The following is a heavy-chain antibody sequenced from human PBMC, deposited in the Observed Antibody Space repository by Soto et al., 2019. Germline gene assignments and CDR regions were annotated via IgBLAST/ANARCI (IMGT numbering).Heavy chain of an antibody. D-gene: IGHD2-15*01. CDR2: ISYDGRNK. Sequence: QVQLVESGGGVVQPGRSLRLSCAASGFTFSSYAMHWVRQAPGKGLEWVAVISYDGRNKYYADSVKGRFTISRDNSKNTLYLQKNSLRAEDTAVYYCARVPNRAATDYYGMDVWGQGTTVTVSS. V-gene: IGHV3-30*04. J-gene: IGHJ6*02. CDR3: ARVPNRAATDYYGMDV. CDR1: GFTFSSYA.